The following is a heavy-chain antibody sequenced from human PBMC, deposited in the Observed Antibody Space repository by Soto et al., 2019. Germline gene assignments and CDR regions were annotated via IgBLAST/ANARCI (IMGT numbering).Heavy chain of an antibody. CDR3: ARGIRARRYCYYGMDV. CDR2: IIPIFGTA. CDR1: GGTFSSYA. J-gene: IGHJ6*02. Sequence: SVKVSCKASGGTFSSYAISWVRQAPGQGLEWMGGIIPIFGTANYAQKLQGRVTITADKSTSTAYTELSSLRSEDTAVYYCARGIRARRYCYYGMDVWGQGTTVTVSS. V-gene: IGHV1-69*06. D-gene: IGHD6-6*01.